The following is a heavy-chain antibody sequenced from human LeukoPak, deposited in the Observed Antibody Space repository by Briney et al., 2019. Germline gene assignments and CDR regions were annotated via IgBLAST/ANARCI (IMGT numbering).Heavy chain of an antibody. CDR2: INPSGGST. D-gene: IGHD3-22*01. Sequence: ASVKVSCKASGYTFTSYYMHWVRQAPGQGLEWMGIINPSGGSTSYAQKFQGRVTMTRDMSTSTVYMELSSLRSEDTAVYYCARLSRRMTYYYDSSGYSLHDWGQGTLVTVSS. CDR3: ARLSRRMTYYYDSSGYSLHD. J-gene: IGHJ4*02. V-gene: IGHV1-46*01. CDR1: GYTFTSYY.